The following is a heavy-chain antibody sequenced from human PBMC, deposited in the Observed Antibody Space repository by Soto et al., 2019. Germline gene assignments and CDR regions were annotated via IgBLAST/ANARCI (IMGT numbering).Heavy chain of an antibody. V-gene: IGHV1-46*01. Sequence: ASVKVSCKASGYTFTSYYMHWVRQAPGQGLEWMGIINPSGGSTSYAQKFQGWVTMTRDTSISTAYMELSRLRSDDTAVYYCARASDIVATSYYYGMDVWGQGTTVTVSS. CDR2: INPSGGST. D-gene: IGHD5-12*01. CDR1: GYTFTSYY. CDR3: ARASDIVATSYYYGMDV. J-gene: IGHJ6*02.